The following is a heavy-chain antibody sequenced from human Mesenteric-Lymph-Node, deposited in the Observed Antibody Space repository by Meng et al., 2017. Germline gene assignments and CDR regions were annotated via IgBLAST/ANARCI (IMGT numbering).Heavy chain of an antibody. V-gene: IGHV3-15*01. CDR1: GFTFSNAW. D-gene: IGHD3-3*01. J-gene: IGHJ4*02. Sequence: GGSLRLSCAASGFTFSNAWMSWVRQAPGKGLEWVGRIKSKTDGGTTDYAAPVKGRFTISRDDSKNTLYLQMNSLKTEDTAVYYCTTETINHVLRFLEWLSEYYFDYWGQGTLVTVSS. CDR3: TTETINHVLRFLEWLSEYYFDY. CDR2: IKSKTDGGTT.